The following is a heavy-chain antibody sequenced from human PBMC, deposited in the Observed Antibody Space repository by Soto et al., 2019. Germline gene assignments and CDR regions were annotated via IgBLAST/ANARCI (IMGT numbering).Heavy chain of an antibody. Sequence: SETLSLTCTVSGGSISSGDYYWSWIRQPPGKGLEWIGYIYYSGSTYYNPSLKSRVTISVDTSKNQFSLKLSSVTAADTAVYYCARDRELDLRFGELAYYYYYGMDVWGQGTTVTVSS. V-gene: IGHV4-30-4*01. D-gene: IGHD3-10*01. CDR3: ARDRELDLRFGELAYYYYYGMDV. CDR2: IYYSGST. J-gene: IGHJ6*02. CDR1: GGSISSGDYY.